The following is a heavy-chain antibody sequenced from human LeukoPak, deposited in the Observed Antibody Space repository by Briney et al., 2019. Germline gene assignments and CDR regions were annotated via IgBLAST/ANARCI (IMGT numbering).Heavy chain of an antibody. CDR3: ARGPIGSSSWYDYYYYGMDV. D-gene: IGHD6-13*01. V-gene: IGHV4-59*01. CDR1: GGSMSGYY. J-gene: IGHJ6*02. CDR2: IYYSGST. Sequence: KPSETLSLTCNVSGGSMSGYYWSWIRQPPGKGLEWIGYIYYSGSTDYNPSLKSRVSISLDTSKNQLSLRLSSVTAADTAVYYCARGPIGSSSWYDYYYYGMDVWGQGTTVTVSS.